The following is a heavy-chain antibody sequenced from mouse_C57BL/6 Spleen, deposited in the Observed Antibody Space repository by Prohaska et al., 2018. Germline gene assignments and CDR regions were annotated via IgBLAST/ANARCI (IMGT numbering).Heavy chain of an antibody. CDR1: GYTFTSYW. CDR3: ARSRNLGYFDY. V-gene: IGHV1-69*01. Sequence: QVQLQQPGAELVMPGASVKLSCKASGYTFTSYWMHWVKQRPGQGLEWIGEIDPSDSYTNYNQKFKGKATLTVDKSSSTAYMQLSSLTSEDSAVYYCARSRNLGYFDYWGQGTTLTVSS. J-gene: IGHJ2*01. CDR2: IDPSDSYT.